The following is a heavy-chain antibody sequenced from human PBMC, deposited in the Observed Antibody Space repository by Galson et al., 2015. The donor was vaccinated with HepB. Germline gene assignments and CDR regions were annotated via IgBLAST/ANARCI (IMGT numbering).Heavy chain of an antibody. V-gene: IGHV3-11*01. CDR2: IDGSTGII. CDR3: ARDPNRIDY. J-gene: IGHJ4*02. Sequence: SLRLSCAASGFTFSDYYMSWIRQAPGKGLECISYIDGSTGIIYYADSVKGRFTISRDNAKNSLYLQMNSLRAEDTAVYYCARDPNRIDYWGRGTLVTVSS. CDR1: GFTFSDYY.